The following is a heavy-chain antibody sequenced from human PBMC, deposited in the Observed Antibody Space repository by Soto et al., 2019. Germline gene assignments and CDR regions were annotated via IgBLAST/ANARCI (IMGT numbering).Heavy chain of an antibody. CDR2: ISSNGVGT. CDR3: ARRARPDFYYMDF. CDR1: GFTLSGYA. V-gene: IGHV3-64*01. Sequence: EVQLAESGGGLAQPGGSLRLSCAASGFTLSGYAMDWVRQAPGKGLEYVSGISSNGVGTYYANSVQGRFTISRDNSKNTVYLQMGSLRPEVMAVYYCARRARPDFYYMDFWGKGTTVTVS. J-gene: IGHJ6*03. D-gene: IGHD6-6*01.